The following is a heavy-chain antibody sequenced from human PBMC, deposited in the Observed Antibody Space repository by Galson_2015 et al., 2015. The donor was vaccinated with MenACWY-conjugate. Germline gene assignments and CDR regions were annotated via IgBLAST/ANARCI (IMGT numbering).Heavy chain of an antibody. CDR2: IKSQTDGGKI. CDR1: AFTFSNAY. CDR3: TTHNPDSRGGLLFHFYMDV. D-gene: IGHD2-15*01. V-gene: IGHV3-15*01. J-gene: IGHJ6*03. Sequence: SLRLSCAGSAFTFSNAYMSWVRQAPGKGLEWVGRIKSQTDGGKIDYAAPVKGRFTISRDDSKNTLYLQMNSLKIEDTAVYYCTTHNPDSRGGLLFHFYMDVWGKGTT.